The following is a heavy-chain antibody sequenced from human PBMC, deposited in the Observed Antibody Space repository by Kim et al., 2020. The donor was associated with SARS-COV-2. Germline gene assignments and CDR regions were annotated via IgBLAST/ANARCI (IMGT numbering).Heavy chain of an antibody. V-gene: IGHV1-18*01. CDR1: GYTFSDYG. CDR2: ISAYNGDT. Sequence: ASVKVSCKASGYTFSDYGITWVRRAPGQGLEWMGWISAYNGDTIYAQKVQGRVTMTIDTSTTTAYMVLRSLISDDTAVYYCARDPVDFETYHSPTYSDTWGQGTLVTVSS. D-gene: IGHD2-2*01. CDR3: ARDPVDFETYHSPTYSDT. J-gene: IGHJ4*02.